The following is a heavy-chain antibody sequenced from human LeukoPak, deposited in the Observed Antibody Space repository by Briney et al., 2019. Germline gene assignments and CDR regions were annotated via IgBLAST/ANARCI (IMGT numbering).Heavy chain of an antibody. V-gene: IGHV3-30*04. Sequence: GRSLRLSCAASGFTFSSYAMHWVRQAPGKGLEWVAVISYDGSNKYYADSVKDRFTISRGNSKNTLYLQMNSLRAEDTAVYYCARGSIAVDTAMVREYFQHWGQGTLVTVSS. J-gene: IGHJ1*01. CDR2: ISYDGSNK. CDR1: GFTFSSYA. D-gene: IGHD5-18*01. CDR3: ARGSIAVDTAMVREYFQH.